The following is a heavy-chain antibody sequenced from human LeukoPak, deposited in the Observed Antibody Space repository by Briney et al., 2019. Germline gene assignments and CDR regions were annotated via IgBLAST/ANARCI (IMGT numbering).Heavy chain of an antibody. Sequence: GWSLRLSCAASGFTFSSYWMHWVRQAPGMGLVWVSRINSDGSSTSYADSVKGRFTISRDNAKNTLYLQMNSLRAEDTAVYYCARVGGSYGPFDYWGQGTLVTVSS. CDR1: GFTFSSYW. J-gene: IGHJ4*02. CDR2: INSDGSST. V-gene: IGHV3-74*01. D-gene: IGHD3-16*01. CDR3: ARVGGSYGPFDY.